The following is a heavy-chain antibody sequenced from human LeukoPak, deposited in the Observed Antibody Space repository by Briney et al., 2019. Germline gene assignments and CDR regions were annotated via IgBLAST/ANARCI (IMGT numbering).Heavy chain of an antibody. V-gene: IGHV3-33*08. CDR2: IWYDGSNK. CDR1: GFTFSSCG. D-gene: IGHD4-17*01. Sequence: GGSLRLSCAISGFTFSSCGMHWVRQAPGKGLEWVAVIWYDGSNKYYADSVKGRFTISRDNSKNTLYLQMKSLRAEDTAVYYCARGRYGDVLFDYWGQGTLVTVSS. CDR3: ARGRYGDVLFDY. J-gene: IGHJ4*02.